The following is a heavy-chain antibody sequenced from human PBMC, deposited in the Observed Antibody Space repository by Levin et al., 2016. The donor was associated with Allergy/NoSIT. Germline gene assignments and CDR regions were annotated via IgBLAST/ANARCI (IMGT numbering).Heavy chain of an antibody. CDR2: ISAYNGNT. D-gene: IGHD3-3*01. V-gene: IGHV1-18*04. CDR3: ARGSGYDFWSGPPGAMDV. J-gene: IGHJ6*03. Sequence: GGSLRLSCKASGYTFTSYGISWVRQAPGQGLEWMGWISAYNGNTNYAQKLQGRVTMTTDTSTSTAYMELRSLRSDDTAVYYCARGSGYDFWSGPPGAMDVWGKGTTVTVSS. CDR1: GYTFTSYG.